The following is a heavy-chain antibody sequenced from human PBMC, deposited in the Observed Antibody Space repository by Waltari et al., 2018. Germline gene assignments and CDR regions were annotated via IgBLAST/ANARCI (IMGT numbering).Heavy chain of an antibody. J-gene: IGHJ6*03. CDR1: GYSFIDYG. Sequence: QVQVVQSGPEVKKPGASVKVSCKASGYSFIDYGIIWVRQAPGQGLEWMGRIDIYNGHTKYEQKFQGRVTMTTDTSTSTAYMGLRSLTSDDTAVYYCARDKDFSFYYYMDVWGEGTTVTVSS. D-gene: IGHD3-3*01. V-gene: IGHV1-18*01. CDR3: ARDKDFSFYYYMDV. CDR2: IDIYNGHT.